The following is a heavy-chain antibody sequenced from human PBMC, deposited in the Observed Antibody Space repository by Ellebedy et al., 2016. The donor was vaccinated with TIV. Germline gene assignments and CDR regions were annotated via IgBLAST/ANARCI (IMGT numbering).Heavy chain of an antibody. D-gene: IGHD4-17*01. Sequence: AASVKVSCKASGYTFTGYYIHWMRQAPGQGLEWMGIMNANDGDTTYAQKFQGRVTMTRDTSTPTVYMELTSLRFADSAVYYCARAAAMTKVSSPSAYWGQGTLVTVSS. CDR1: GYTFTGYY. CDR2: MNANDGDT. V-gene: IGHV1-46*01. J-gene: IGHJ4*02. CDR3: ARAAAMTKVSSPSAY.